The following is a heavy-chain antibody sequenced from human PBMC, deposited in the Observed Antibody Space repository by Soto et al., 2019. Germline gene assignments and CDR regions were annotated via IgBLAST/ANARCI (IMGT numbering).Heavy chain of an antibody. D-gene: IGHD5-18*01. CDR2: IYYSGST. CDR3: ASNNYGYTFYDY. Sequence: SETLSLTCTVSGGSISSGDYYWSWIRQPPGKGLEWIGYIYYSGSTYYNPSLKSRVTISVDTSKNQFSLKLSSVTAADTAVYYCASNNYGYTFYDYGGRGTLVTVSS. J-gene: IGHJ4*02. V-gene: IGHV4-30-4*01. CDR1: GGSISSGDYY.